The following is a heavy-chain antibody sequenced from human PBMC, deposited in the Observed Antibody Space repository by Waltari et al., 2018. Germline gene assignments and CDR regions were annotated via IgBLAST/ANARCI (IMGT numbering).Heavy chain of an antibody. D-gene: IGHD2-8*02. J-gene: IGHJ4*02. Sequence: EVQLVEPGGGLVKPGGSLRLPCVGSGFTFSTAWMHWVRQAPGKGLEWVGRIKAKPHGGTSVYAAPVKGRFTISRDDSRNTVYLQMNSLRTEDTAVYYCGDFTAFDYWGQGTLVTVSS. CDR2: IKAKPHGGTS. CDR3: GDFTAFDY. V-gene: IGHV3-15*01. CDR1: GFTFSTAW.